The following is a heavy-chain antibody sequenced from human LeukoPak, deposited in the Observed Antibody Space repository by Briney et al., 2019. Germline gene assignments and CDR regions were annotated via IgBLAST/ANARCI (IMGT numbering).Heavy chain of an antibody. J-gene: IGHJ4*02. CDR3: AKRGVVIRVILVGFHKEAYYFDS. Sequence: GGSLRLSCAASGFSLSGYAMHWVRQAPGKGLEWMAVISYDGSLQYYADSVKGRFTISRDNPKNTLYLQMNSLRAEDTAVYFCAKRGVVIRVILVGFHKEAYYFDSWGQGALVTVSS. D-gene: IGHD3-22*01. V-gene: IGHV3-30*04. CDR1: GFSLSGYA. CDR2: ISYDGSLQ.